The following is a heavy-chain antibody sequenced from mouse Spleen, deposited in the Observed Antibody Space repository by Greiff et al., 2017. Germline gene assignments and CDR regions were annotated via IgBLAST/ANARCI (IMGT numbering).Heavy chain of an antibody. CDR3: ARNWIYYGYGGYFDV. D-gene: IGHD2-2*01. J-gene: IGHJ1*03. Sequence: VHLVESGPGLVQPSQSLSITCTVSGFSLTSYGVHWVRQSPGKGLEWLGVIWSGGSTDYNAAFISRLSISKDNSKSQVFFKMNSLQADDTAIYYCARNWIYYGYGGYFDVWGTGTTVTVSS. CDR2: IWSGGST. CDR1: GFSLTSYG. V-gene: IGHV2-2*01.